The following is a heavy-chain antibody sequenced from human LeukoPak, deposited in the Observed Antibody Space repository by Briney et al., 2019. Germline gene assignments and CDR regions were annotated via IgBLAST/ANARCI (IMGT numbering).Heavy chain of an antibody. Sequence: SQTLSLTCALSGDSLSSNSAAWHWIRQSPSRGLEWLGRTYYRSKWYNDYAVSVKSRITINPDTSKNQFSLQLNSVTPEDTAVYYCARDPRRLGWFDYWGQGTLVTVSS. D-gene: IGHD7-27*01. CDR3: ARDPRRLGWFDY. CDR1: GDSLSSNSAA. J-gene: IGHJ4*02. V-gene: IGHV6-1*01. CDR2: TYYRSKWYN.